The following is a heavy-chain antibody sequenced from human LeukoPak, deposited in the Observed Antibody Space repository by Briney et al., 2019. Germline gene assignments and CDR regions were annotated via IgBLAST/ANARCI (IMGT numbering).Heavy chain of an antibody. CDR1: GYTFTSYY. J-gene: IGHJ4*02. Sequence: ASVKVSCKASGYTFTSYYMHWVRQAPGQGLEWMGIINPSGGTTTYAQKFQGRVTVTRDTSTSTVYMELSSVTYEDTAVYYCGNSGYGGLDYWGQGTLVTVSS. D-gene: IGHD5-12*01. CDR3: GNSGYGGLDY. V-gene: IGHV1-46*03. CDR2: INPSGGTT.